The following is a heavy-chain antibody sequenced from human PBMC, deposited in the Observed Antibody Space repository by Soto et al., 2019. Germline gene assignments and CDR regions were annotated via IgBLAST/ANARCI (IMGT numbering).Heavy chain of an antibody. CDR3: AREREAGYYDSSGYYRAEFDY. CDR1: GYTFTSYG. CDR2: ISAYNGNT. D-gene: IGHD3-22*01. J-gene: IGHJ4*02. Sequence: QVQLVQSGAEVKKPGASVKVSCKASGYTFTSYGISWVRQAPGQGLEWMGWISAYNGNTNYAQKLQGRVTMTTDTSTSTAYMELSSLRSEDTAVYYCAREREAGYYDSSGYYRAEFDYWGQGTLVTVSS. V-gene: IGHV1-18*04.